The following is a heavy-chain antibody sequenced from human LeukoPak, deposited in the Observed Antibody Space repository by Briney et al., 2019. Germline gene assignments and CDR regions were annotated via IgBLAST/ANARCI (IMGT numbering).Heavy chain of an antibody. D-gene: IGHD6-19*01. V-gene: IGHV3-74*03. CDR3: ARDLQWLMYDY. J-gene: IGHJ4*02. CDR1: GFAFSEYV. Sequence: GGSVRLSCEASGFAFSEYVMHWVRQASGKGLEWVSRVSSEGSITMYADFVKGRFTISRDNAKSTLFLQMNSLRAEDAAVYYCARDLQWLMYDYWGQGSLVPVSS. CDR2: VSSEGSIT.